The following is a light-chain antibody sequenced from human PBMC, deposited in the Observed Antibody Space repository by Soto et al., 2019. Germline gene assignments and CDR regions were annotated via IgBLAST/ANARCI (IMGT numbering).Light chain of an antibody. Sequence: QSVLTQSPSASASLGASVKLTCTLSSENSSYAIAWHQQQPEKGPRYLMKLNSDGSHSKGDGIPDRFSGSSSGAERYLTISSLQSEDEADYYCQTWGTGVVFGGGTKLTDL. CDR2: LNSDGSH. V-gene: IGLV4-69*01. CDR3: QTWGTGVV. J-gene: IGLJ2*01. CDR1: SENSSYA.